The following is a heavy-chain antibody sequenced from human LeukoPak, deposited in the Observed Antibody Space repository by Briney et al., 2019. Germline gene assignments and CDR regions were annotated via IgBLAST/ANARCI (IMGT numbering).Heavy chain of an antibody. CDR1: GYTFTSYG. J-gene: IGHJ6*03. V-gene: IGHV1-18*01. Sequence: ASVTVSCKASGYTFTSYGISWVRQAPGQGRDWMGWICAYNGNTNYAQKLQGRVTMTPDTTTSTDYMELRSLRSDDTAVYYCARVQGGTYYDILRVMKGNYYYYYMDVWGKGTTVTVSS. CDR3: ARVQGGTYYDILRVMKGNYYYYYMDV. D-gene: IGHD3-9*01. CDR2: ICAYNGNT.